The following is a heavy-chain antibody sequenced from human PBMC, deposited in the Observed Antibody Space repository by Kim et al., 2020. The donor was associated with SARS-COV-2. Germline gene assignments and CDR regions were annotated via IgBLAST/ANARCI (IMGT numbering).Heavy chain of an antibody. J-gene: IGHJ4*02. CDR1: GSTFKNYW. V-gene: IGHV3-7*03. Sequence: GGSLRLSCAASGSTFKNYWMTWVRQAPGKGLEWVASISQDGHMKYYLDSLKGRFTISRDDAKSSLSLQMDSLRVEDTAMYYCASAGYYYDTRDFDYWGQGTLVTVSS. CDR3: ASAGYYYDTRDFDY. CDR2: ISQDGHMK. D-gene: IGHD3-22*01.